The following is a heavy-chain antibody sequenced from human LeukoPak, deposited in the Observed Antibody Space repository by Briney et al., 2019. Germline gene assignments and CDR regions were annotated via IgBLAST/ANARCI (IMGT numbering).Heavy chain of an antibody. V-gene: IGHV1-2*02. CDR1: GYTFTGYY. CDR3: ARTNGGYEYN. D-gene: IGHD5-12*01. CDR2: INPNSGVT. J-gene: IGHJ4*02. Sequence: ASVKVSCKASGYTFTGYYIHWVRQAPGQGLEWMGWINPNSGVTHYPQKFQGRVTMTRDTSISTAYMEVSRLKSDDTAVYYCARTNGGYEYNWGQGTRVIVSS.